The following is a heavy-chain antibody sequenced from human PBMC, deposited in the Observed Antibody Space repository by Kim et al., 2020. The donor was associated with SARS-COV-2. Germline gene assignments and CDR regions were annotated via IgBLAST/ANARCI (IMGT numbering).Heavy chain of an antibody. D-gene: IGHD2-2*01. CDR3: AREGAYCSSTSCFDMDV. CDR2: IYTSGST. CDR1: GGSISSYY. Sequence: SETLSLTCTVSGGSISSYYWSWIRQPAGKGLEWIGRIYTSGSTNYNPSLKSRVTMSVDTSKNQFSLKLSSVTAADTAVYYCAREGAYCSSTSCFDMDVWGQGTTVTVSS. V-gene: IGHV4-4*07. J-gene: IGHJ6*02.